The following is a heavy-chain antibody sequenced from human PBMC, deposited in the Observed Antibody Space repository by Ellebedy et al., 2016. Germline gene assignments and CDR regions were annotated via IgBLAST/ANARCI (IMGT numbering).Heavy chain of an antibody. J-gene: IGHJ5*02. CDR2: INHSGST. CDR1: GGSFSGYY. CDR3: ASIEMATIQGWFDP. D-gene: IGHD5-24*01. Sequence: SETLSLXXAVYGGSFSGYYWSWIRQPPGKGLEWIGEINHSGSTNYNPSLKSRVTISVDTSKNQFSLKLSSVTAADTAVYYCASIEMATIQGWFDPWGQGTLVTVSS. V-gene: IGHV4-34*01.